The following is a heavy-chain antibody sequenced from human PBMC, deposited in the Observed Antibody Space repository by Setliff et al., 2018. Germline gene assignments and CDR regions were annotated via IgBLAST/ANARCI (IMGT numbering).Heavy chain of an antibody. CDR3: ASGTFSSSGPAVVAEN. Sequence: TFKTYGFTWVRQAPGPRLEWMGMINPRGGGTTYAQRFRGRVTMPWDTSTSTVHMEWSSLRSDDTAVFYCASGTFSSSGPAVVAENWGQGTLVTVSS. J-gene: IGHJ4*02. CDR2: INPRGGGT. V-gene: IGHV1-46*02. CDR1: TFKTYG. D-gene: IGHD2-15*01.